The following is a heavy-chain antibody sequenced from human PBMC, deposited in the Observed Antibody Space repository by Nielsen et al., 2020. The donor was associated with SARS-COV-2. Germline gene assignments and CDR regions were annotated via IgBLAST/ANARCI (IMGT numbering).Heavy chain of an antibody. CDR3: ARDSKVRDCSGGSCYAGYYYGMDV. D-gene: IGHD2-15*01. V-gene: IGHV3-64*04. Sequence: WIRQPPGKGLEYVSAISSNGGSTYYADSVKGRFTISRDNSKNTLYLQMSSLRAEDTAVYYCARDSKVRDCSGGSCYAGYYYGMDVWGQGTTVTV. J-gene: IGHJ6*02. CDR2: ISSNGGST.